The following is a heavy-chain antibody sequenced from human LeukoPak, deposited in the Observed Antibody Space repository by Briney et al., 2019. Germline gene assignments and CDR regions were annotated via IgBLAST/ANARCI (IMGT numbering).Heavy chain of an antibody. V-gene: IGHV1-46*02. D-gene: IGHD3-22*01. CDR2: INPSDVST. J-gene: IGHJ4*02. CDR1: GYTFNSSY. CDR3: ARAYYESSAYRHAVYFDY. Sequence: GSVKVSCKASGYTFNSSYMHWVRQAPGQGLEWMGLINPSDVSTRYAQTFQGRVTMSKDTSTNTLYMHLSSLRAEDTAVYYCARAYYESSAYRHAVYFDYWGQGTLVTVSS.